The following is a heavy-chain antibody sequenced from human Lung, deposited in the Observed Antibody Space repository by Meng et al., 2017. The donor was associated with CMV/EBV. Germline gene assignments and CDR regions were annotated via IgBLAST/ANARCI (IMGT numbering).Heavy chain of an antibody. CDR2: IQQDGSEK. Sequence: TFMGCVMSWVRQAPGKGLEWVANIQQDGSEKHYIDSVKGRFTISRDNAKNSLYLEMDSLRGEDTAIYYCASRSRYDFWSGFYGPLDYWGQGTLVTVSS. D-gene: IGHD3-3*01. J-gene: IGHJ4*02. CDR1: TFMGCV. CDR3: ASRSRYDFWSGFYGPLDY. V-gene: IGHV3-7*01.